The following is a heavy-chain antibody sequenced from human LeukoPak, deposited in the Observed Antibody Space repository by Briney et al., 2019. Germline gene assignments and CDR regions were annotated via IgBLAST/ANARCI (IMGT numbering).Heavy chain of an antibody. V-gene: IGHV3-53*05. CDR2: LYSGGAT. D-gene: IGHD2-15*01. Sequence: GGSLRLSCAASGFTVNSYYMNWVRQAPGKGLEWVSILYSGGATYYADSVKGRFTISRDNSKNTLYLQMNSLRAEDTAVYYCAKDRSGKLGYCSGGSCYPHYWGQGTLVTVSS. J-gene: IGHJ4*02. CDR3: AKDRSGKLGYCSGGSCYPHY. CDR1: GFTVNSYY.